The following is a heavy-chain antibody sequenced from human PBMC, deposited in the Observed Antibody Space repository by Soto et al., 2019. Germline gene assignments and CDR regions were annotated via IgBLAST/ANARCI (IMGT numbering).Heavy chain of an antibody. J-gene: IGHJ6*03. Sequence: EVQLLESGGGLVQPGGSLRLSCAASGFTFSSYAMSWVRQAPGKGLEWVSAISGSGGSTYYADSVKGRFTISRDNSKNTPYLQMNSLRAEDTAVYYCAKDSIAARVDYYYYMDVWGKGTTVTVSS. CDR3: AKDSIAARVDYYYYMDV. D-gene: IGHD6-13*01. CDR1: GFTFSSYA. V-gene: IGHV3-23*01. CDR2: ISGSGGST.